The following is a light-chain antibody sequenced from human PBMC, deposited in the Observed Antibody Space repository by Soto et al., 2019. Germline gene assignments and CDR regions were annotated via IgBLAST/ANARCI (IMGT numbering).Light chain of an antibody. J-gene: IGKJ2*01. Sequence: ENVLTQSPGTLSLSPGERATLSCRASQSVTNNFFAWYQQRPGQAPSLLIYGISNRATGIPDRFSGSGSGTDFTLTISRLEPEDFVVYYCQQYITLPHTFGQGTKLEVK. V-gene: IGKV3-20*01. CDR1: QSVTNNF. CDR2: GIS. CDR3: QQYITLPHT.